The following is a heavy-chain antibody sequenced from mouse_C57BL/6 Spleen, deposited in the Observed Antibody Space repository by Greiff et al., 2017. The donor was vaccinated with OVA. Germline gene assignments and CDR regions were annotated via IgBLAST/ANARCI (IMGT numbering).Heavy chain of an antibody. CDR3: ARNPNYYGSGDYFDY. D-gene: IGHD1-1*01. V-gene: IGHV1-18*01. J-gene: IGHJ2*01. CDR2: INPNNGGT. CDR1: GYTFTDYN. Sequence: EVQLQQSGPELVKPGASVKIPCKASGYTFTDYNMDWVKQSHGKSLEWIGDINPNNGGTIYNQKFKGKATLTVDKSSSTAYMELRSLTSEDTAVYYCARNPNYYGSGDYFDYWGQGTTLTVSS.